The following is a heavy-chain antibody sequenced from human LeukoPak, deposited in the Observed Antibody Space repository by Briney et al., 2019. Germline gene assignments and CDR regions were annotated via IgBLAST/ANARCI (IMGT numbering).Heavy chain of an antibody. CDR3: ARDHDYGDSVNY. J-gene: IGHJ4*02. D-gene: IGHD4-17*01. Sequence: GGSLRLSCAASGFTFSSFGMHWVRQAPGKGLEWVAVISYDGSNKYYADSVKGRFTISRDNSKNTLYLQMNSLRAEDTAVHYCARDHDYGDSVNYWGQGTLVTVSS. CDR1: GFTFSSFG. CDR2: ISYDGSNK. V-gene: IGHV3-30*03.